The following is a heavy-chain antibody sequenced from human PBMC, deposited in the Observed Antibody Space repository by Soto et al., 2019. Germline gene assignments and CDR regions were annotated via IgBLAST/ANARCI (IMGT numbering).Heavy chain of an antibody. CDR2: IAPIGYST. J-gene: IGHJ4*02. CDR1: GLTLRNHA. CDR3: VSWVSPHFDY. Sequence: EVQLLESGGGLVQPGGSWRLSCAVFGLTLRNHARSWVRQAPGKGLEWVSTIAPIGYSTHYAGSVEGRFTISRDDSKSTLDLQMNSLRADDTAVYYCVSWVSPHFDYWGQGTLVSVSS. V-gene: IGHV3-23*01. D-gene: IGHD2-8*01.